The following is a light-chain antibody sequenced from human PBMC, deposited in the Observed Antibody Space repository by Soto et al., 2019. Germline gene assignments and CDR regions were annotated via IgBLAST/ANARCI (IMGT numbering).Light chain of an antibody. V-gene: IGKV3-11*01. J-gene: IGKJ5*01. Sequence: EIVLTQSPATLSLSPGGRATLSCRASQSVSRYLAWYQQKPGQAPRLLIYDASNRATGIPARFSGSGSGTDFTLTISSLEPEDFAVYYCQQRSNWPSITFGQGTRLEIK. CDR2: DAS. CDR3: QQRSNWPSIT. CDR1: QSVSRY.